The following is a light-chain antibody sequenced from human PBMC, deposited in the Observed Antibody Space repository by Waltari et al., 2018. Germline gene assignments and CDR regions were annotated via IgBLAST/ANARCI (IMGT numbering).Light chain of an antibody. V-gene: IGKV3-15*01. Sequence: EIVMTQTPATLSVSPGERATLSCRASQSVSSNLAWYQQKPGQAPRLLIYDASTRDTGIPDRFSGSGSGTEFTLTISSLQSEDFAFYYCQQYNNWPPLTFGGGTKVEIK. CDR1: QSVSSN. CDR3: QQYNNWPPLT. CDR2: DAS. J-gene: IGKJ4*01.